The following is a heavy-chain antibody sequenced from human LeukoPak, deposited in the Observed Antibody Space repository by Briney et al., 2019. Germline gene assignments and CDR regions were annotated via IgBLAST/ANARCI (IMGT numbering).Heavy chain of an antibody. V-gene: IGHV4-59*01. J-gene: IGHJ4*02. Sequence: PSETLSLTCTVSGGSISSYYWSWIRQPPGKGLEWIGYIFYSGSTNYSPSLKSRVTISVDTSKNQFSLKLNSVTAADTAVYYCARGLWFGDENPPYFDYWGQGILVTVSS. CDR3: ARGLWFGDENPPYFDY. CDR2: IFYSGST. D-gene: IGHD3-10*01. CDR1: GGSISSYY.